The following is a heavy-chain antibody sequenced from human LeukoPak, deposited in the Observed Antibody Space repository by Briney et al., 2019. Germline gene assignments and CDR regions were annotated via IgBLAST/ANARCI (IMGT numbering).Heavy chain of an antibody. J-gene: IGHJ5*02. Sequence: GGSLRLSCAASGFTFSSYAMHWVRQAPGKGLEWVAVISYDGSNKYYADSVKGRFTISRDNSKNTLYLQMNSLRAEDTAVYYCARGRFDPWGQGTLVTVSS. V-gene: IGHV3-30*04. CDR1: GFTFSSYA. CDR3: ARGRFDP. CDR2: ISYDGSNK.